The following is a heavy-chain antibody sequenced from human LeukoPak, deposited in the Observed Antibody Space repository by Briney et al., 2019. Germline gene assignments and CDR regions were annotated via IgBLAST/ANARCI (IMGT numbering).Heavy chain of an antibody. D-gene: IGHD1-26*01. CDR1: GYTFTSYY. CDR3: AARYTQVGATGDY. V-gene: IGHV1-46*01. Sequence: GASVKVSCKASGYTFTSYYMHWVRQAPGQGLEWMGLINPTGGSTGYAQKFQGRVTMTRDMSTSTAYMELSSLRSEDTAVYYCAARYTQVGATGDYWGQGTLVTVSS. J-gene: IGHJ4*02. CDR2: INPTGGST.